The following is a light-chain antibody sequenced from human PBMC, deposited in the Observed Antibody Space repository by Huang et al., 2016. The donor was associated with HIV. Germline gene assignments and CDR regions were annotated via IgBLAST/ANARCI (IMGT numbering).Light chain of an antibody. Sequence: EVVLTQSPATLSVSPGGRATLSCRASQTVITNLAWYQHNPGQAPRLLIYGASTRAAGVPARFSGSGSGTEFTLTISSLQSEDFAVYYCQQYNNWPMYTFGQGTKVDVK. J-gene: IGKJ2*01. CDR1: QTVITN. CDR3: QQYNNWPMYT. V-gene: IGKV3-15*01. CDR2: GAS.